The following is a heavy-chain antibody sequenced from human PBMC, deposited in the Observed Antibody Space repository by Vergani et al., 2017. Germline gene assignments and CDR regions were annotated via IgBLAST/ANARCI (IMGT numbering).Heavy chain of an antibody. J-gene: IGHJ3*01. V-gene: IGHV4-61*02. Sequence: QVQLQASGPGRVKPSQTLSLTCTMSGGSISAGYYFWSWIRQPAGKGLEWLGHISASGNASHSPSLKTRVSMSVDTSKIQFSLTLTSVTAADTAIYFCARRSGGYYSGSKVHPLRTAFDVWGHGTVVTVSS. CDR3: ARRSGGYYSGSKVHPLRTAFDV. CDR1: GGSISAGYYF. CDR2: ISASGNA. D-gene: IGHD3-10*01.